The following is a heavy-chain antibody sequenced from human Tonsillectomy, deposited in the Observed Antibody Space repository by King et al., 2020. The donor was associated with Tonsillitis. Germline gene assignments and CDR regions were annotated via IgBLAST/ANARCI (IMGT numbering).Heavy chain of an antibody. CDR1: GFTFSSYW. J-gene: IGHJ5*02. CDR2: INSDGSST. V-gene: IGHV3-74*01. CDR3: ARQTIFGVVISLSQYNWFDP. Sequence: VQLVESGGGLVQPGGSLRLSCAASGFTFSSYWMNWVLQAPGKGLCVVSRINSDGSSTNYADSVKGRFTISRDNAKNTLYLQMNSLRAEDTAVYSCARQTIFGVVISLSQYNWFDPWGQGTLVTVSS. D-gene: IGHD3-3*01.